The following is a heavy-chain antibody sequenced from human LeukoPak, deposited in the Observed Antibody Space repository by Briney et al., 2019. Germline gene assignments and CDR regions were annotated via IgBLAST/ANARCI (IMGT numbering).Heavy chain of an antibody. J-gene: IGHJ3*02. CDR1: GGSISSXY. Sequence: SETXSXXXXVSGGSISSXYXXXIRQPPGKGXXXXXXXXXXGSTNYNPSLKSRVTISVDTSKNQFSLKLSSVTAADTAVYYCARDRTMLDYGGNSEQDDAFDIWGQGTMVTVSS. CDR3: ARDRTMLDYGGNSEQDDAFDI. CDR2: XXXXGST. D-gene: IGHD4-23*01. V-gene: IGHV4-59*01.